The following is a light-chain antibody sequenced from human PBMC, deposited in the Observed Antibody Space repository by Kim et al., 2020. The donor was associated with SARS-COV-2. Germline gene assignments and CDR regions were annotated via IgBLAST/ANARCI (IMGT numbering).Light chain of an antibody. CDR3: SAWDSSLNAWV. CDR2: TTD. Sequence: QTATLTCPGNSNNVGNPAAAWLQQRQGHPPPLLSYTTDNRPSAISERFSASRSGNTASLTITGLQPEDESDYYCSAWDSSLNAWVFGGGTQLTVL. J-gene: IGLJ3*02. CDR1: SNNVGNPA. V-gene: IGLV10-54*04.